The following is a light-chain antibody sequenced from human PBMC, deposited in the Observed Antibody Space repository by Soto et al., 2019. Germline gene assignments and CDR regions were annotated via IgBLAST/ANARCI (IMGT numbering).Light chain of an antibody. CDR3: QQRRKWHRT. V-gene: IGKV3-11*01. CDR1: QSVYTS. CDR2: DAS. Sequence: EIVLTQSPATLSLSPGERATLSCRASQSVYTSLAWYQQKPGQAPRLLIYDASNRATGIPARFSGSGSGTDFTLTISSLEAEDFAVYYCQQRRKWHRTFGQGTRLEMK. J-gene: IGKJ5*01.